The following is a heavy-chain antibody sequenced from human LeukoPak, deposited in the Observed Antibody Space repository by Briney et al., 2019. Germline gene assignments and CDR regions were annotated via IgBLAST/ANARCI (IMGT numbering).Heavy chain of an antibody. CDR1: GFTFSSYA. V-gene: IGHV3-21*01. CDR2: ISSSSSYI. D-gene: IGHD3-22*01. J-gene: IGHJ4*02. CDR3: ARGHYYDSSGYYEGY. Sequence: PGGSLRLSCAASGFTFSSYAMSWVRQAPGKGLEWVSSISSSSSYIYYADSVKGRFTISRDNAKNSLYLQMNSLRAEDTAVYYCARGHYYDSSGYYEGYWGQGTLVTVSS.